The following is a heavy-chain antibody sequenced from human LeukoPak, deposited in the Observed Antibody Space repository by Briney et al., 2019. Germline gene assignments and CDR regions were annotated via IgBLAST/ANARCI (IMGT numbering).Heavy chain of an antibody. CDR2: ISGSGDST. D-gene: IGHD1-1*01. CDR1: GFTFSSYA. J-gene: IGHJ4*02. V-gene: IGHV3-23*01. CDR3: AKDYPPHSTGDSY. Sequence: GGSLRLSCAASGFTFSSYAMSWVRQAPGKGLEWVSAISGSGDSTYYADSVRGRFTISRDNSKNTLYLQMNSLRAEDTAVYYCAKDYPPHSTGDSYWGQGTLVTVSS.